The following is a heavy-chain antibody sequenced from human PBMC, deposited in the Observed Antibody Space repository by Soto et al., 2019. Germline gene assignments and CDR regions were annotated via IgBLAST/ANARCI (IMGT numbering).Heavy chain of an antibody. J-gene: IGHJ5*02. CDR1: GGSISSGGYS. D-gene: IGHD3-22*01. V-gene: IGHV4-30-2*01. Sequence: SETLSLTCAVSGGSISSGGYSWSWIRQPPGKGLEWIGYIYHSGSTYYNPSLKSRVTISVDRSKNQFSLKLSSVTAADTAVYYCAREQDYYDSSGYGWFDPWGQGTLVTVSS. CDR3: AREQDYYDSSGYGWFDP. CDR2: IYHSGST.